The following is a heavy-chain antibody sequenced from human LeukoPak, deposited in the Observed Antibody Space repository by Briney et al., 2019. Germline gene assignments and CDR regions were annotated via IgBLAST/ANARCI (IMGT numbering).Heavy chain of an antibody. D-gene: IGHD3-16*01. CDR2: IYYSGST. CDR1: GGSISSGGYY. V-gene: IGHV4-31*03. J-gene: IGHJ4*02. Sequence: PSETLSLTCTVSGGSISSGGYYWSWIRQHPGKGLEWIGYIYYSGSTYYNPSLKSRVTISVDTSKNQFSLKLSSVTAADTAVYYCARGDYDYVWGSYDYWGQGTLVTVSS. CDR3: ARGDYDYVWGSYDY.